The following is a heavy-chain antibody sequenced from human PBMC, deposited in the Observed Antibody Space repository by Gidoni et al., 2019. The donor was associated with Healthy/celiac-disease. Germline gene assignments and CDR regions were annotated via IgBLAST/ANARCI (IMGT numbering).Heavy chain of an antibody. J-gene: IGHJ4*02. Sequence: AQRVESGGGLVMPGGSLRLPCAASGFSFRSDSMHWVRQAPGRGLGLVSPISSSSGYIYYEDSLKGRFTISRDNAKISLYLQMNSLRSEDTAVYYCARGGEFDYWGQGTLVTVSS. V-gene: IGHV3-21*01. CDR1: GFSFRSDS. CDR2: ISSSSGYI. CDR3: ARGGEFDY. D-gene: IGHD3-16*01.